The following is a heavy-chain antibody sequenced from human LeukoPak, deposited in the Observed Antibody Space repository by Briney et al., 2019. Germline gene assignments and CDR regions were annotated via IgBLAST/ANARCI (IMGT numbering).Heavy chain of an antibody. V-gene: IGHV1-18*01. J-gene: IGHJ4*02. CDR2: ISAYNGNT. CDR1: GYTFTSYG. Sequence: ASVKVSCKASGYTFTSYGMSWVRQAPGQGLEWMGWISAYNGNTNYAQKLQGRVTMTTDTSTSTAYMELRSLRSDDTAVYYCARDMITFGGVIVYDYWGQGTMVTVSS. D-gene: IGHD3-16*02. CDR3: ARDMITFGGVIVYDY.